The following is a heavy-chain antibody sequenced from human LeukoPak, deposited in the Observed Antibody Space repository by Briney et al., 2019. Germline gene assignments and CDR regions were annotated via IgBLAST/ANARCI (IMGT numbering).Heavy chain of an antibody. CDR1: GYSXIDYY. Sequence: GASVKVSCKASGYSXIDYYIHWVRQAPGQGLEWMGWVNPHSGGTKFAQKFQGRVTMTRDTSINTAYMEVSSLRSDDTAVYYCARDIGDYYGSGSYWLLWGQGTLVTVAS. CDR3: ARDIGDYYGSGSYWLL. D-gene: IGHD3-10*01. J-gene: IGHJ4*02. V-gene: IGHV1-2*02. CDR2: VNPHSGGT.